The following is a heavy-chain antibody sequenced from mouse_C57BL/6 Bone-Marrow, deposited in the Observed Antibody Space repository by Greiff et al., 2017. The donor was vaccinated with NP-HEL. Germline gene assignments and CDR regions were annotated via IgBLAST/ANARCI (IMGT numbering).Heavy chain of an antibody. CDR1: GFNFKDYY. CDR2: IDPEDGET. J-gene: IGHJ4*01. D-gene: IGHD5-5*01. V-gene: IGHV14-2*01. Sequence: VQLQQSGAELVKPGASVKLSCTASGFNFKDYYMHWVKQRTEQGLEWIGRIDPEDGETKYAPKFQGKATITADPSSNTAYLQLSSLTSEDTAVYSCASLDKVLPLYAMDYWGQGTSVTVSS. CDR3: ASLDKVLPLYAMDY.